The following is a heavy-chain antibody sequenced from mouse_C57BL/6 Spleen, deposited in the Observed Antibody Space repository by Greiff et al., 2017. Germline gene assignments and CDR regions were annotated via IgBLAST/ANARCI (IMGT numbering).Heavy chain of an antibody. Sequence: QVQLQQPGAELVMPGASVKLSCKASGYTFTSYWMHWVKQRPGQGLEWIGEIDPSDSYTNYNQKFKGKSTLTVDKSSSTAYMQLSSLTYEDSAVYYCARGAPSWYFDVWGTGTTVTVSS. J-gene: IGHJ1*03. CDR2: IDPSDSYT. CDR3: ARGAPSWYFDV. V-gene: IGHV1-69*01. CDR1: GYTFTSYW.